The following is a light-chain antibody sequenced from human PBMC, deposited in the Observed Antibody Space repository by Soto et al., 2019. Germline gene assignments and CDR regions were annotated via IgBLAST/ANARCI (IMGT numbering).Light chain of an antibody. CDR2: CAS. CDR1: QSVSTSY. V-gene: IGKV3-20*01. J-gene: IGKJ1*01. CDR3: QQYGNARGT. Sequence: DIVLTHSPGTLSLSPGDRATLSCRSSQSVSTSYLAWYQHKPGQAPWLHIYCASSRATGIPDRFSGSGSGTDFTLTISGLEPEDFAVYYCQQYGNARGTFGQGTKVDIK.